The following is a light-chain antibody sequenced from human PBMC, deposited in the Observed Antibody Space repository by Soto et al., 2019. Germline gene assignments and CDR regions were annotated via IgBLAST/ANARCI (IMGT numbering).Light chain of an antibody. Sequence: DIQMTQSPSSLSASVGDRVTITCRASQSISNYLNWYQQKPGKAPKLLIYAASNLQSGVPSRFSGSGSGTDFTLTISSLQFEDFATYYCQQSYSTLWTFGQGTKVEIK. CDR1: QSISNY. CDR2: AAS. J-gene: IGKJ1*01. V-gene: IGKV1-39*01. CDR3: QQSYSTLWT.